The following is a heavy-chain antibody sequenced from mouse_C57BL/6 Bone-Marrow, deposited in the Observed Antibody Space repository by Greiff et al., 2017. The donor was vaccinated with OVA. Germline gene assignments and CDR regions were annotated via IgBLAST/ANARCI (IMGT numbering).Heavy chain of an antibody. J-gene: IGHJ3*01. CDR2: IDPSDSET. CDR3: ARRGYDYESFAY. CDR1: GYTFTSYW. D-gene: IGHD2-4*01. V-gene: IGHV1-52*01. Sequence: QVQLKQPGAELVRPGSSVKLSCKASGYTFTSYWMHWVKQRPIQGLEWIGNIDPSDSETHYNQKFKDKATLTVDKSSSTAYMQLSSLTSEDSAVYYCARRGYDYESFAYWGQGTLVTVSA.